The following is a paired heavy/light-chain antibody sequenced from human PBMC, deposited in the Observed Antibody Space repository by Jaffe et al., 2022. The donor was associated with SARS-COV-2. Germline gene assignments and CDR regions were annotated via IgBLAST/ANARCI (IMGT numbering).Heavy chain of an antibody. Sequence: QLQLQESGPGLVKPSETLSLTCIVSDGSSSGSSYYWAWIRQPPGKGLEWIGSMSYSGSTYYNPSLKSRVTISVDTSKNQFSLKLNSVTAADRAVYYCARQRGTYSFYYYYMDVWGKGTTVTVSS. CDR2: MSYSGST. CDR1: DGSSSGSSYY. D-gene: IGHD1-26*01. CDR3: ARQRGTYSFYYYYMDV. V-gene: IGHV4-39*01. J-gene: IGHJ6*03.
Light chain of an antibody. CDR2: DNI. J-gene: IGLJ3*02. Sequence: QSVLTQPPSVSGAPGQRVTISCTGSSSNIGANYDVHWYQQLPGAAPKLLIYDNINRPSGVPDRFSVSKSGTSASLAISGLQADDEADYYCQSYDNSLRGSLFGGGTKLTVL. V-gene: IGLV1-40*01. CDR1: SSNIGANYD. CDR3: QSYDNSLRGSL.